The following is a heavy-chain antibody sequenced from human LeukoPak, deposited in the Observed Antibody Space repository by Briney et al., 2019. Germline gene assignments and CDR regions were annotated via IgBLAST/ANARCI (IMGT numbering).Heavy chain of an antibody. Sequence: ASVRVSCKTSGYTFTDYDITWVRQAPGQGREWMGRVSPYNGNTYYSQRFQDRVIITKDTSTGTAYMDLRDLRTDDTAMYYCARNGRVRRVVKDLFEYWGQGTLVAVPS. CDR2: VSPYNGNT. CDR3: ARNGRVRRVVKDLFEY. V-gene: IGHV1-18*01. J-gene: IGHJ4*02. D-gene: IGHD3-10*01. CDR1: GYTFTDYD.